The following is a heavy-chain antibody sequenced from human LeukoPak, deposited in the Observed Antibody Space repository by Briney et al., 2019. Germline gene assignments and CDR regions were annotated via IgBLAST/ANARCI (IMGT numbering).Heavy chain of an antibody. V-gene: IGHV3-48*03. CDR1: GFTFSSYE. CDR3: ARETAHCGGDCFDY. D-gene: IGHD2-21*01. Sequence: PGGSLRLSCAASGFTFSSYEFNWVRQAPGKGLEWVSYIGVGDSTIYYADSVRGRFTTYRDNAKNALYLQLNSLRAEDTAVYYCARETAHCGGDCFDYWGQGTLVTVSS. J-gene: IGHJ4*02. CDR2: IGVGDSTI.